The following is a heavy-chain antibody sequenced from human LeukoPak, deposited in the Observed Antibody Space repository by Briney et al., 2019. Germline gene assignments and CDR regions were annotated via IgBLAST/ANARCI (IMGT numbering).Heavy chain of an antibody. CDR1: GGSFSGYY. Sequence: PSETPSLTCAVYGGSFSGYYWSWIRQPPGKGLEWIGEINHSGSTNYNPSLKSRVTISVDTSKNQFSLKLSSVTAADTAVYYCATGNGSYYSYYYMDVWGKGTTVTVSS. J-gene: IGHJ6*03. CDR3: ATGNGSYYSYYYMDV. CDR2: INHSGST. V-gene: IGHV4-34*01. D-gene: IGHD1-26*01.